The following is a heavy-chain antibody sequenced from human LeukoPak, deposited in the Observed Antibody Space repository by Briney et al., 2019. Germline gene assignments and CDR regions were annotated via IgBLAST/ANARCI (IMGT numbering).Heavy chain of an antibody. Sequence: PGGSLRLSCAASGFTFSSYSMNWVRQAPGKGREWVSYVSSSSSTIYYGGSVEGRFTISRDNAKNSLYLQLNSLRAEDTAVYYCARDNDFDYWGQGTLVTVSS. J-gene: IGHJ4*02. CDR2: VSSSSSTI. V-gene: IGHV3-48*01. CDR3: ARDNDFDY. CDR1: GFTFSSYS. D-gene: IGHD3-3*01.